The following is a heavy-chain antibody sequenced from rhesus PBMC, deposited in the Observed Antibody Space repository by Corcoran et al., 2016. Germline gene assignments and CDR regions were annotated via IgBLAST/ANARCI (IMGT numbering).Heavy chain of an antibody. J-gene: IGHJ4*01. CDR3: ARVGGFTLFDY. CDR2: IYSSSGNT. V-gene: IGHV4S7*01. D-gene: IGHD2-27*01. CDR1: GCSISGVYG. Sequence: QVQLQESGPGLLKPSETLSLTCAVSGCSISGVYGWGWIRLPPGKGLEWIGNIYSSSGNTYYSPSLKSRVTISTDTSMNRFSLKLSSVTAADTVVYYCARVGGFTLFDYWGQGVLVTVSS.